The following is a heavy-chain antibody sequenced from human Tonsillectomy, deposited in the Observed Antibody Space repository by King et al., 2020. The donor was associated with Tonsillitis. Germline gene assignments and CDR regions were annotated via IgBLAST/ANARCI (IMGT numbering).Heavy chain of an antibody. CDR3: ARDSRTITSYYGMDV. J-gene: IGHJ6*04. CDR2: ISFDEVHK. CDR1: RFTFSHYA. Sequence: QLVQSGGGVVQPGKSLRLSCAASRFTFSHYAMHWVRQAPGKGLEWVALISFDEVHKLYADSVRDPFTISRDNSKNTLYLQMNSLSADDTAVYYCARDSRTITSYYGMDVWGKGTTVTVAS. V-gene: IGHV3-30*04. D-gene: IGHD4/OR15-4a*01.